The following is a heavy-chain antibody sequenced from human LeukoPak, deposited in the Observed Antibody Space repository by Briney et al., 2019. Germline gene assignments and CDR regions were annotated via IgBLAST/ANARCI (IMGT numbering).Heavy chain of an antibody. D-gene: IGHD4-23*01. CDR3: ARVTPNAFDI. Sequence: PGGSLILSCAASGFTFSTYWMHWVRQAPGKGLVWVSRIISDGSSTNYADSVKGRFTISRDNAKNTLYLRMTSLRAEDTAVYYCARVTPNAFDIWGQGTMVTVSS. J-gene: IGHJ3*02. V-gene: IGHV3-74*01. CDR2: IISDGSST. CDR1: GFTFSTYW.